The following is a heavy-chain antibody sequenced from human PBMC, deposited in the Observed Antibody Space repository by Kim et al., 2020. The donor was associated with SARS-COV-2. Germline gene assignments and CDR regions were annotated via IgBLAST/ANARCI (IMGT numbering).Heavy chain of an antibody. J-gene: IGHJ4*02. V-gene: IGHV3-7*01. CDR2: IKGDGSEK. Sequence: GGSLRLSCVASGFTFNTHWMQWVRQAPGKGLEWVASIKGDGSEKTYLDSVKGRFTISRDNAVTSLYLQMDSLRVDDTAVYYCVGTGMYSYWGQGTLVTVSS. D-gene: IGHD2-21*02. CDR3: VGTGMYSY. CDR1: GFTFNTHW.